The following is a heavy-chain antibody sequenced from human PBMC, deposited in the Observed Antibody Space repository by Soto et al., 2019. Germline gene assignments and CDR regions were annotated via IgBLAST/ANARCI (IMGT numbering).Heavy chain of an antibody. D-gene: IGHD3-3*01. CDR3: ARAEALGFGVVTYLDY. CDR1: GGSFSGYY. CDR2: INHSGST. V-gene: IGHV4-34*01. Sequence: SETLSLTCAVYGGSFSGYYWSWIRQPPGKGLEWIGEINHSGSTNYNPSLKSRVTISVDTSKNQFSLKLSSVTAADTAVYYCARAEALGFGVVTYLDYWGQGTLVTVSS. J-gene: IGHJ4*02.